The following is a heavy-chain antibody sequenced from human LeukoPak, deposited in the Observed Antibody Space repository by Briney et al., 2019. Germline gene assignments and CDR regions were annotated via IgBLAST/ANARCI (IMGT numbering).Heavy chain of an antibody. V-gene: IGHV1-18*01. CDR3: ARDSSNPGHNWFDP. J-gene: IGHJ5*02. Sequence: ASVKVSRKASGYTFTSYGISWVRQAPGQGLEWMGWISAYNGNTNYAQKLQGRVTMTTDTSTSTAYMELRSLRSDDTAVYYCARDSSNPGHNWFDPWGQGTLVTVSS. D-gene: IGHD2-2*01. CDR2: ISAYNGNT. CDR1: GYTFTSYG.